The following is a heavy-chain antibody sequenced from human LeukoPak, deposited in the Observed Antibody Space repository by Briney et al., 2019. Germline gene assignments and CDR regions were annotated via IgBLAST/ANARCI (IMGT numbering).Heavy chain of an antibody. CDR2: ISAYNGNT. CDR3: ARSGVTIFGVVIMPFDY. J-gene: IGHJ4*02. Sequence: ASVKVSCKASGYTFTSYGISWVRQAPGQGLEWMGWISAYNGNTNYAQKLQGRVTMTTDTSTSTAYIELRSLRSDDPAVYYCARSGVTIFGVVIMPFDYWGQGTLVTVSS. CDR1: GYTFTSYG. D-gene: IGHD3-3*01. V-gene: IGHV1-18*01.